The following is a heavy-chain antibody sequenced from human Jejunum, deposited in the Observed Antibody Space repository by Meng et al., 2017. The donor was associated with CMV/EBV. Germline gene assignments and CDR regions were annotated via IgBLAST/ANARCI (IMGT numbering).Heavy chain of an antibody. CDR2: IYLNSDE. J-gene: IGHJ4*02. Sequence: GFSLATSGVAVGWIRQPPGKALEWLAHIYLNSDEYYSTSLKSRLTITKDTSKNQVVLTMTNVDPVDTATYYCAHLDGTTWYYYDYWGQGTLVTVSS. V-gene: IGHV2-5*01. CDR3: AHLDGTTWYYYDY. CDR1: GFSLATSGVA. D-gene: IGHD5-24*01.